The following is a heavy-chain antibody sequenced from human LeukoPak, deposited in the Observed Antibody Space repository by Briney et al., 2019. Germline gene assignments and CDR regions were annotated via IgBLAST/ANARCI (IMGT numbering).Heavy chain of an antibody. CDR2: IWYDGSNK. CDR1: GFTFSSYG. V-gene: IGHV3-33*01. D-gene: IGHD3-16*01. Sequence: GGSLRLSCAASGFTFSSYGMRWVRQAPGKGLEWVAVIWYDGSNKYYADSVKGRFTNSRDNSKNTLYLQMNSLRAEDTAVYYCARAIGGYYYYYYMDVWGKGTTVTVSS. CDR3: ARAIGGYYYYYYMDV. J-gene: IGHJ6*03.